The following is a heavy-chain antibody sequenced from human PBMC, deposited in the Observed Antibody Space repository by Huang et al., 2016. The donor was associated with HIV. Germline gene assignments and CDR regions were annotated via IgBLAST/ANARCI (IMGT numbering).Heavy chain of an antibody. V-gene: IGHV5-51*01. Sequence: VQLVQSGAEVKKPGESLKISCKGSGYSFSSYWIAWGRQMPGKGLEWMGILFPDASDTTYSPSFEGQVTISADKSIGTAYLQWSSLKASDTAMYYCARRFSSSSGYFDYWGQGSLVTVSS. CDR3: ARRFSSSSGYFDY. CDR2: LFPDASDT. D-gene: IGHD6-6*01. J-gene: IGHJ4*02. CDR1: GYSFSSYW.